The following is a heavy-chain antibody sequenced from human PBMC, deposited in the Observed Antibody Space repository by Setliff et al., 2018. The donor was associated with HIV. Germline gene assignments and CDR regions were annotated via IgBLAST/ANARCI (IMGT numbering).Heavy chain of an antibody. CDR1: GGSISNHY. J-gene: IGHJ6*03. CDR3: GRFQAWQLVRGYYYYLDV. D-gene: IGHD6-6*01. V-gene: IGHV4-59*11. Sequence: SETLSLTCTVSGGSISNHYWGWIRQPPGKGLEFIGNIHCSGSTDYNPSIKSRVTMSVDMSKNQLSLKVTSVTAADTAVYYCGRFQAWQLVRGYYYYLDVWGRGATVTVSS. CDR2: IHCSGST.